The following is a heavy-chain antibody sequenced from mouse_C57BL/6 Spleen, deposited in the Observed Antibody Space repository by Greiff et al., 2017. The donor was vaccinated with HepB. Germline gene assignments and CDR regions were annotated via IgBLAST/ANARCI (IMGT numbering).Heavy chain of an antibody. D-gene: IGHD2-1*01. Sequence: LQESGAELVRPGASVTLSCKASGYTFTDYEMHWVKQTPVHGLEWIGAIDPETGGTAYNQKFKGKAILTADKSSSTAYMELRSLTSEDSAVYDCTRVYYGNYDAMDYWGQGTSVTVSS. CDR3: TRVYYGNYDAMDY. V-gene: IGHV1-15*01. J-gene: IGHJ4*01. CDR2: IDPETGGT. CDR1: GYTFTDYE.